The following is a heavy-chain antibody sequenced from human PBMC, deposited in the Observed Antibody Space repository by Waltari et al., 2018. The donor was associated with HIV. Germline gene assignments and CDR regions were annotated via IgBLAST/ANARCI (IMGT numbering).Heavy chain of an antibody. Sequence: QVQLQQWGAGLLNASETLSLTCAVYGGPFSGYHWTWIRQSPGKGLEWIGEINDSGATSYNPSRRSRLNPSMDTSKRQFARNLTSVTAADTAGYFCAREEVLRGYSLGKVVPVRQLHFQYWGQGTLVTVSS. CDR2: INDSGAT. V-gene: IGHV4-34*01. CDR3: AREEVLRGYSLGKVVPVRQLHFQY. CDR1: GGPFSGYH. J-gene: IGHJ4*02. D-gene: IGHD5-12*01.